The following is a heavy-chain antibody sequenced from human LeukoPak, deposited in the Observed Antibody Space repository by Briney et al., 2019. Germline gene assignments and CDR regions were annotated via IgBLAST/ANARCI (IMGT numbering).Heavy chain of an antibody. V-gene: IGHV3-30*18. CDR1: GFTFSSYG. CDR3: AKDSSSWYSEFDY. D-gene: IGHD6-13*01. J-gene: IGHJ4*02. Sequence: GRSLRLSCAASGFTFSSYGMHWVRQAPGKGLEWVAVISYDGSNKYYADSVKGRFTISRDNSKNTLYLQMNSLRAEDTALYYCAKDSSSWYSEFDYWGQGTLVTVSS. CDR2: ISYDGSNK.